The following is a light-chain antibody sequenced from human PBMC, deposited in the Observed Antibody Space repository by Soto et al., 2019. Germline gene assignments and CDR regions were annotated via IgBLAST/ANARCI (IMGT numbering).Light chain of an antibody. CDR3: QTWGSGIVV. Sequence: QLVLTQSASATASVGASVKLTCTLSSGHSNYAIAWHQQQSEKGPRYLMKLNSDGSHSKGDGIPDRFSGSSSGAERYLTISSLQSEDEADYYCQTWGSGIVVFGGGTQLTVL. J-gene: IGLJ2*01. CDR1: SGHSNYA. CDR2: LNSDGSH. V-gene: IGLV4-69*01.